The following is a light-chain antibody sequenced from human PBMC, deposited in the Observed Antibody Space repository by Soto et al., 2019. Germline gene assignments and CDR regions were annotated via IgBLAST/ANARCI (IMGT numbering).Light chain of an antibody. V-gene: IGKV3-15*01. CDR3: QQYNNWPVYS. CDR2: GAS. J-gene: IGKJ2*01. Sequence: EIVMTQSPATLSVSPGERATLSCSASQSVSSNLAWYQQKPGQAPRLRIYGASTRATGIPARFSGSGSGTACTLTISSLQSEDFAVYDCQQYNNWPVYSFGQGTKLEIK. CDR1: QSVSSN.